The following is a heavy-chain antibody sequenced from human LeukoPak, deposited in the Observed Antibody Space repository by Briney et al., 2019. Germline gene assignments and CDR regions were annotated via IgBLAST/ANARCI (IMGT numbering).Heavy chain of an antibody. CDR2: IYYSGST. CDR1: GGSISSDY. D-gene: IGHD3-10*01. J-gene: IGHJ4*02. V-gene: IGHV4-59*01. CDR3: ARVFLAGFSFDY. Sequence: SETLSLTCTVSGGSISSDYWSWIRQPPGKGLEWIGYIYYSGSTNYNPSLKSRVTISVDTSKNQFSLQLSSVTAADTAVYYCARVFLAGFSFDYWGQGTLVTVSS.